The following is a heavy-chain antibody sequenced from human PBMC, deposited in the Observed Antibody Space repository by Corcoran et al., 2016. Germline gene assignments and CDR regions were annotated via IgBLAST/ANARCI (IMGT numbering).Heavy chain of an antibody. D-gene: IGHD3-22*01. CDR1: GFTVSSNY. J-gene: IGHJ4*02. Sequence: EVQLVESGGGLIQPGGSLRLSCAASGFTVSSNYMSWVRQAPGKGLEWVSVIYSGGSTYYVDSVKGRFTISRDNSKNTLYLQMNSLRAEDTAVYYCARLYYYDSSGYYFDYWGQGTLVTVSS. CDR2: IYSGGST. CDR3: ARLYYYDSSGYYFDY. V-gene: IGHV3-53*01.